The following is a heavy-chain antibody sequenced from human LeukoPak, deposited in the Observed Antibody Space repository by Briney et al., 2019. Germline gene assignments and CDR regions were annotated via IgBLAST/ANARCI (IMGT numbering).Heavy chain of an antibody. CDR2: IYHTGST. V-gene: IGHV4-30-2*02. CDR3: ARFVDYYGSGSYYNRGYYFDY. J-gene: IGHJ4*02. Sequence: SETLSLTCAVSGGTISSGAYSWSWIRQPPGKGLEWIGHIYHTGSTFYNPSLKSRVTISVDTSKNQFSLKLSSVTAADTAVYYCARFVDYYGSGSYYNRGYYFDYWGQGTLVTVSS. D-gene: IGHD3-10*01. CDR1: GGTISSGAYS.